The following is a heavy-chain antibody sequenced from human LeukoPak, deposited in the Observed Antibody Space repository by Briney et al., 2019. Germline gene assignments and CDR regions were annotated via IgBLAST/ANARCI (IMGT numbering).Heavy chain of an antibody. CDR3: AKLKGARSSGWSSSYYYYGMDA. CDR2: ISGSGGST. Sequence: PGGSLRLSCAASGFTFSSYAMSWVRQAPGKGLEWVSAISGSGGSTYYADSVKGRFTISRDNSKNTLYLQMNSLRAEDTAVYYCAKLKGARSSGWSSSYYYYGMDAWGQGTTVTVSS. D-gene: IGHD6-19*01. J-gene: IGHJ6*02. CDR1: GFTFSSYA. V-gene: IGHV3-23*01.